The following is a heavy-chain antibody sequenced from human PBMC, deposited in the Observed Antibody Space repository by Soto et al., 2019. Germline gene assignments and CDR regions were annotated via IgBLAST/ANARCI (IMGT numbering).Heavy chain of an antibody. CDR2: IKPDGSGE. CDR1: GITLSRDW. V-gene: IGHV3-7*01. J-gene: IGHJ4*02. CDR3: AKLLNGVTALDY. D-gene: IGHD2-21*02. Sequence: EVQLVESGGGLVQPGGSLRLSCTASGITLSRDWMTWVRQAPGKGLEWVASIKPDGSGEYYLDSVKGRFTISRDNTKNSLYLQANSLRAEDTVMYFCAKLLNGVTALDYWGQGTLVTVSS.